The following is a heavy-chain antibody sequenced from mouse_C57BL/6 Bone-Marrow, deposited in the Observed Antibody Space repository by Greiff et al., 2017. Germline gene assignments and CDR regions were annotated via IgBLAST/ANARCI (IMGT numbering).Heavy chain of an antibody. Sequence: EVNVVESGGGLVKPGGSLKLSCAASGFTFSSYAMSWVRQTPEKRLEWVATISDGGSYTYYPDNVKGRFTISRDNAKNNLYLQMSHLKSEDTAMYYCAKDPLYYGNYDYWGQGTTLTVSS. CDR3: AKDPLYYGNYDY. D-gene: IGHD2-1*01. CDR2: ISDGGSYT. CDR1: GFTFSSYA. J-gene: IGHJ2*01. V-gene: IGHV5-4*01.